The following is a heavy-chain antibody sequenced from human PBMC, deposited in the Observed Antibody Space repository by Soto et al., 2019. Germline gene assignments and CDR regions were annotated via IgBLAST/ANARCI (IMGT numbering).Heavy chain of an antibody. CDR2: IYWDDDK. CDR1: GFSLSTSGVG. V-gene: IGHV2-5*02. CDR3: AHRGRWGQLATYYFDY. D-gene: IGHD6-13*01. J-gene: IGHJ4*02. Sequence: KESGPTLVKPTQTLTLTCTFSGFSLSTSGVGVGWIRQPPGKALEWLALIYWDDDKRYSPSLKSRLTITKDTSKNQVVLTMTNMDPVDTATYYCAHRGRWGQLATYYFDYWGQGTLVTVSS.